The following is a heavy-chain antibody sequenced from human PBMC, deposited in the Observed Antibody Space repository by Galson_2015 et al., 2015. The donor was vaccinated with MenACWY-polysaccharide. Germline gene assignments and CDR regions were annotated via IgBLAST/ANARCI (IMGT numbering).Heavy chain of an antibody. CDR3: ARGYSAYD. D-gene: IGHD5-12*01. J-gene: IGHJ4*02. V-gene: IGHV3-74*01. CDR2: IKSDGSST. Sequence: RQAPGKGLVWVSRIKSDGSSTNYADSVKGRFTISRDNAKNTLYLQMNSLRAEDTALYYCARGYSAYDWGQGTLVTVSA.